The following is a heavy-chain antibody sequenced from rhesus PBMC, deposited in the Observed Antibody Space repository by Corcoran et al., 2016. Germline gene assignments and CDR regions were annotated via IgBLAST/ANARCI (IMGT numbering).Heavy chain of an antibody. J-gene: IGHJ4*01. D-gene: IGHD1-44*02. CDR1: GGSFSSYW. V-gene: IGHV4-80*01. CDR3: ARYSGSYNAYFDY. Sequence: QVQLQESGPGLVKPSETLSLTCAVSGGSFSSYWWSWIRQPPGKGLEWIGEYNGNSGSTNYNPSLKRRVTVSRDASKNQFALKLSSVTAADAAVYYCARYSGSYNAYFDYWGQGVLVTVSS. CDR2: YNGNSGST.